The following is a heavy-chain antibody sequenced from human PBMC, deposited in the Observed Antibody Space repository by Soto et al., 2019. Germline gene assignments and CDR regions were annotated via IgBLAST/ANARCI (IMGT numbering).Heavy chain of an antibody. D-gene: IGHD6-19*01. CDR1: GFTFSYYA. J-gene: IGHJ4*02. CDR3: AKGGRQWLVTSDFNY. Sequence: VQLVESGGGVVQPGRSLRLSCAASGFTFSYYAMHWVCQAPGKGLEWVAVVSHDGRNTHYADSVKGRFTISRDSSKNTVSLEMTSLRAEDTAVYYWAKGGRQWLVTSDFNYWGQGALVTVSS. V-gene: IGHV3-30*18. CDR2: VSHDGRNT.